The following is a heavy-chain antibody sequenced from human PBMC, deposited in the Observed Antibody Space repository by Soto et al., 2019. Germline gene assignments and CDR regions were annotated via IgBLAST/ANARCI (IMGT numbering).Heavy chain of an antibody. J-gene: IGHJ6*02. Sequence: QVQLQQWGAGLLKPSESLSLTCPVYGGSFSGYYWSWIRQPPGKGLEWIGEINHSGSTNYNPSLKSRVTISVDTSKNQFSLKLSSVTAADTAVYYCARGQRRVVVAVHYYYYYGMDVWGQGTTVTVSS. V-gene: IGHV4-34*01. CDR3: ARGQRRVVVAVHYYYYYGMDV. D-gene: IGHD2-15*01. CDR2: INHSGST. CDR1: GGSFSGYY.